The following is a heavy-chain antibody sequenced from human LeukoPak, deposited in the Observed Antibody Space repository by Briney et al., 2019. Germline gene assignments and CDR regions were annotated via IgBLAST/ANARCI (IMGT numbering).Heavy chain of an antibody. V-gene: IGHV3-21*01. Sequence: GGSLRLSCAASGFTFSSYSMNWVRQAPGKGLEWVSSISSSTSYIYYADSLKGRFTISRDNAKNSLYLQMNSLRAEDTAVYYCASGGYYYDSSGYKGYDYWGQGTLVTVSS. CDR3: ASGGYYYDSSGYKGYDY. CDR2: ISSSTSYI. J-gene: IGHJ4*02. CDR1: GFTFSSYS. D-gene: IGHD3-22*01.